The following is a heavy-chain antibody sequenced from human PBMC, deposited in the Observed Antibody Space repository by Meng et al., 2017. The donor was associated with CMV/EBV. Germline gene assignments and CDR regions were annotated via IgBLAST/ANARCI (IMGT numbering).Heavy chain of an antibody. V-gene: IGHV4-39*07. CDR1: GGSISSSSYY. Sequence: SETLSLTCTVSGGSISSSSYYWGWIRQPPGKGLEWIGSIYYSGSTYYNPSLKSRVTISVDTSKNQFSLKLSSVTAADTAVYYCATDTIGYCSSTSCYGNDAFDIWGQGTMVT. CDR2: IYYSGST. J-gene: IGHJ3*02. D-gene: IGHD2-2*01. CDR3: ATDTIGYCSSTSCYGNDAFDI.